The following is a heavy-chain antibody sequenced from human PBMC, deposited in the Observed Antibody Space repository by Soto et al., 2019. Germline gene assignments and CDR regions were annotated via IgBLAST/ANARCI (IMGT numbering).Heavy chain of an antibody. CDR1: GFTFTSYA. J-gene: IGHJ4*02. CDR3: AKTLRSKLTPFDY. D-gene: IGHD3-9*01. V-gene: IGHV3-23*01. Sequence: DVQLLESGGAFIQPGGSLRLSCAASGFTFTSYAMSWVRQAPGKGLEWGSHISGTGSSTYYADSVKGRFTISRDSSRNTLYLQMSSLTVDDTAVYFGAKTLRSKLTPFDYWGRGTLVTVSS. CDR2: ISGTGSST.